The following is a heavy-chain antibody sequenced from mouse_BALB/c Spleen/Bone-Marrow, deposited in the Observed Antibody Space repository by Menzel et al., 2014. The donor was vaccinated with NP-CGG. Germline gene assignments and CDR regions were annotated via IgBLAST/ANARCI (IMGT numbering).Heavy chain of an antibody. D-gene: IGHD2-12*01. CDR3: ARYNNYGWFAY. V-gene: IGHV1S135*01. CDR2: IDPYNGGS. CDR1: GYAFTSYI. J-gene: IGHJ3*01. Sequence: EVKLVESGPELVKPGASVKVSCKASGYAFTSYIMYWMKQSHGKSLEWIGYIDPYNGGSSYNQKFKGKATLTVDESSSTAYMHLNSLTSEDSAVYYCARYNNYGWFAYWGQGTLVTVSA.